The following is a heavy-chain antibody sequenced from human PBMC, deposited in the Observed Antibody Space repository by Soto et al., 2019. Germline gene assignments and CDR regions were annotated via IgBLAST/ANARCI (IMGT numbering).Heavy chain of an antibody. D-gene: IGHD3-3*01. CDR3: ARDWSGYYGRLNPYYYYMDV. J-gene: IGHJ6*03. V-gene: IGHV4-59*01. CDR1: GGSISSYY. CDR2: IYYSGST. Sequence: SETLSLTCTVSGGSISSYYWSWIRQPPGKGLEWIGYIYYSGSTNYNPSLKSRVTISVGTSKNQFSLKLSSVTAADTAVYYCARDWSGYYGRLNPYYYYMDVWGKGTTVTVSS.